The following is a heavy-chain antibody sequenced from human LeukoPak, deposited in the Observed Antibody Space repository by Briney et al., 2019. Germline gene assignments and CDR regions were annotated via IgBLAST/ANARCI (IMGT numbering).Heavy chain of an antibody. D-gene: IGHD4-4*01. CDR2: INPDSGGT. CDR1: GYTFTGYY. J-gene: IGHJ6*02. V-gene: IGHV1-2*02. CDR3: AREAMTTSNYYYFGIDV. Sequence: GASVKVSCKASGYTFTGYYMHWVRQAPGQGLEWMGWINPDSGGTNYAQKFQGRVTMTRDTSISTAYMELSRLRSDDTAVYYCAREAMTTSNYYYFGIDVWGQGTTVTVSS.